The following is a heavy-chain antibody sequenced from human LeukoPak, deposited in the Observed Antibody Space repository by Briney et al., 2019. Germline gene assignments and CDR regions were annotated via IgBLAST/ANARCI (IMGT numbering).Heavy chain of an antibody. CDR3: ARRAAYYYDSSGYCDHTYYFDY. J-gene: IGHJ4*02. CDR1: GGSISSYY. V-gene: IGHV4-34*01. CDR2: INHSGST. Sequence: SETLSLTCTVSGGSISSYYWSWIRQPPGKGLEWIGEINHSGSTNYNPSLKSRVTISVDTSKNQFSLKLSSVTAADTAVYYCARRAAYYYDSSGYCDHTYYFDYWGQGTLVTVSS. D-gene: IGHD3-22*01.